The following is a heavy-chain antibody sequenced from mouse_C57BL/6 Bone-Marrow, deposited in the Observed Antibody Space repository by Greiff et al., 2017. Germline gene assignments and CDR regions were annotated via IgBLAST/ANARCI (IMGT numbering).Heavy chain of an antibody. D-gene: IGHD3-2*02. J-gene: IGHJ4*01. CDR2: IWSGGST. V-gene: IGHV2-2*01. Sequence: VMLVESGPGLVQPSQSLSITCTVSGFSLTSYGVHWVRQSPGKGLEWLGVIWSGGSTDYNAAFISRLSISKDNSKSQVFFKMNSLQADDTAIYYCARKAGKATYYAMDYWGQGTSVTVSS. CDR3: ARKAGKATYYAMDY. CDR1: GFSLTSYG.